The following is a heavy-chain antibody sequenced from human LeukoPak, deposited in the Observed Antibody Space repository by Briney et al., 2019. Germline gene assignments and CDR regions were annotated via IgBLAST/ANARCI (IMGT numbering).Heavy chain of an antibody. V-gene: IGHV3-74*01. CDR3: ARSDYYYYGMDV. J-gene: IGHJ6*02. CDR1: GFTFSNYW. Sequence: GGSLRLSCAASGFTFSNYWMHWVRQAPGKGLVWVSRINSDGSRATYADSVKGRFTISRDNAKNTLYLQMNSLRAEDTAVYYCARSDYYYYGMDVWGQGTTVTVSS. CDR2: INSDGSRA.